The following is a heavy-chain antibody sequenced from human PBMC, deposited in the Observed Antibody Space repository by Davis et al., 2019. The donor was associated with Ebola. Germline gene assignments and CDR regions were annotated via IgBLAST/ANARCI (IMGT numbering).Heavy chain of an antibody. J-gene: IGHJ6*02. Sequence: SETLSLTCTVSGGSISSDYWSWIRQPPGKGLEWIGEINHSGSTNYNPSLKSRVTISVDTSKNQFSLKLSSVTAADTAVYYCARLCYYGSGSPQAPYYYYGMDVWGQGTTVTVSS. V-gene: IGHV4-34*01. CDR2: INHSGST. CDR3: ARLCYYGSGSPQAPYYYYGMDV. CDR1: GGSISSDY. D-gene: IGHD3-10*01.